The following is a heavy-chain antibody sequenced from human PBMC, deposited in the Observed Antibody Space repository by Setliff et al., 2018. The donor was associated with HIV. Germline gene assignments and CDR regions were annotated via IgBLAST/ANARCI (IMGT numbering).Heavy chain of an antibody. V-gene: IGHV5-51*04. J-gene: IGHJ3*01. D-gene: IGHD2-21*02. CDR2: IYPSDSNI. CDR1: QYTFTTYW. CDR3: VRRDGRPLNGFDF. Sequence: GSLKISCKGSQYTFTTYWIGWVRQVPGRGLEWMALIYPSDSNIYYNPSFQDRVTISVEKPIATAYLQWSSLKTSDTAIYYCVRRDGRPLNGFDFWGQGTMVTVSS.